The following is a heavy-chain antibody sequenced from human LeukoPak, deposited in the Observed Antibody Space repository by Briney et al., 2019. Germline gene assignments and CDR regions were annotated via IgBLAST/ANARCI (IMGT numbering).Heavy chain of an antibody. CDR1: GFTVSNNY. V-gene: IGHV3-53*01. Sequence: PGGSLRLSCAASGFTVSNNYMSWVRQAPGKGLEWVSVIYSGGSTYYADSVMGRFTISRDNSKNTLYLQMNSLRAEDTAVYYCASHIGWYYDSSGYYWDYWGQGTLVTVSS. CDR2: IYSGGST. J-gene: IGHJ4*02. CDR3: ASHIGWYYDSSGYYWDY. D-gene: IGHD3-22*01.